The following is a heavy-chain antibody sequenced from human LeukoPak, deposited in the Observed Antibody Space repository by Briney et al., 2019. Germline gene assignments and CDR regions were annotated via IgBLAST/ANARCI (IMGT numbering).Heavy chain of an antibody. D-gene: IGHD2-21*02. Sequence: ASVKVSCKASGYTFTGYYVHWVRQAPGQGLEWMGWMNPKSGGTNYAQKFEARVTMNRDTSISTAYMELSRLRSDDTAVYYCARSAYCGGDCYFDYWGQGTLVTVSS. CDR3: ARSAYCGGDCYFDY. CDR1: GYTFTGYY. J-gene: IGHJ4*02. CDR2: MNPKSGGT. V-gene: IGHV1-2*02.